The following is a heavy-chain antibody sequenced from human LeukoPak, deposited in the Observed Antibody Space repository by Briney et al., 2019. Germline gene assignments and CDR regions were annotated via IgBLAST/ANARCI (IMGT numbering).Heavy chain of an antibody. V-gene: IGHV3-23*01. CDR3: AKDLGGLYTFDI. J-gene: IGHJ3*02. CDR2: ISGSGGST. Sequence: ETLSLTCTVSGGSISSGGYYWSWVRQAPGKGLEWVSAISGSGGSTYYADSVKGRFTISRDISKNTLYLQMNSLRAEDTAVYYCAKDLGGLYTFDIWGQGTMVTVSS. CDR1: GGSISSGGYY.